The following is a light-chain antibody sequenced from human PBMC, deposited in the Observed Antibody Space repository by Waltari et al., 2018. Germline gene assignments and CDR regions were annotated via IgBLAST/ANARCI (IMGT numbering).Light chain of an antibody. CDR3: ETGGHGTWV. CDR1: SGHSSNI. V-gene: IGLV4-69*01. J-gene: IGLJ3*02. CDR2: VNRDGSH. Sequence: QLVLTQSPSASASLGASVKLTCTLSSGHSSNIIAWLQQQPGKGPRYLMKVNRDGSHRKGDAIPIRFSGSSSGAERYLTISSLQSEDEADYYCETGGHGTWVFGGGTKLTVL.